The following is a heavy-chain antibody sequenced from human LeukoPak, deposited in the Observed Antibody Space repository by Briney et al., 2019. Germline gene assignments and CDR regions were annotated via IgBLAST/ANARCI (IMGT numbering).Heavy chain of an antibody. CDR3: ARGFRRVDY. V-gene: IGHV4-34*01. Sequence: SETLSLTCAVYGGSFSGYYWSWIRQPPGKGLEWIGEINHSGSTNYNPSLKSRVTISVDTSKNQFSLKLSSVTAADTAVYYCARGFRRVDYSGQGTLVTVSS. CDR1: GGSFSGYY. J-gene: IGHJ4*02. CDR2: INHSGST.